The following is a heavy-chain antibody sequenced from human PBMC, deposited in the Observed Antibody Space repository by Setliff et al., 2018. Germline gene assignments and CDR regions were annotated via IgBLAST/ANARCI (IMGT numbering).Heavy chain of an antibody. V-gene: IGHV3-73*01. CDR1: GFTFSGSA. CDR3: IVAGNYFDY. CDR2: IRNKANNYAT. D-gene: IGHD5-12*01. Sequence: ETLSLSCAVSGFTFSGSAVHWVRQASGKGLEWVGRIRNKANNYATRYAESLKGRFTISRDDSKNTAYLQMDSLNTEDTAVYYCIVAGNYFDYWGQGTLVTVSS. J-gene: IGHJ4*02.